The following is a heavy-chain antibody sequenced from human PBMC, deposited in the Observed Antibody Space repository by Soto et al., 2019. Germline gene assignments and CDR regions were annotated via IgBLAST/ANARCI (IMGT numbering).Heavy chain of an antibody. J-gene: IGHJ4*02. D-gene: IGHD6-19*01. CDR2: IYYSGST. Sequence: QLQLQESGPGLVKPSETLSLTCTVSGGSISSSSYYWGWIRQPPGKGLEWIGSIYYSGSTYYNPSLKSRVTISVDTSKNQFSLKLSSVTAADTAVYYCARHNPDGGWYVNYWGQGTLVTVSS. CDR1: GGSISSSSYY. CDR3: ARHNPDGGWYVNY. V-gene: IGHV4-39*01.